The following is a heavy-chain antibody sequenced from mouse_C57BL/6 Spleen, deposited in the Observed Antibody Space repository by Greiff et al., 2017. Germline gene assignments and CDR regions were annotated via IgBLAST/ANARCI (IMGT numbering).Heavy chain of an antibody. CDR2: IDPEDGET. D-gene: IGHD1-1*01. V-gene: IGHV14-2*01. CDR1: GFNIKDYY. CDR3: ARADYYGSSGGFAY. Sequence: EVKLQESGAELVKPGASVKLSCTASGFNIKDYYMHWVKQRTEQGLEWIGRIDPEDGETKYAAKFQGKATITADTSSNTAYLQLSSLTSEDTAVYYCARADYYGSSGGFAYWGQGTLVTVSA. J-gene: IGHJ3*01.